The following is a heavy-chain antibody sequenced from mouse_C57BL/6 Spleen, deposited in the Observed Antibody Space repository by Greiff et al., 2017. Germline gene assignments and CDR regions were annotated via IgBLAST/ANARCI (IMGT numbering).Heavy chain of an antibody. V-gene: IGHV1-69*01. D-gene: IGHD1-1*01. J-gene: IGHJ3*01. Sequence: QVQLQQPGAELVMPGASVKLSCKASGYTFTSYWMHWVKPRPGQGLEWIGEIDPSDSYTNYNQKFKGKSTLTVDKSSSTAYMQLSSLTSEDSAVYYCARDYYGSPWFAYWVQGTLVTVSA. CDR3: ARDYYGSPWFAY. CDR1: GYTFTSYW. CDR2: IDPSDSYT.